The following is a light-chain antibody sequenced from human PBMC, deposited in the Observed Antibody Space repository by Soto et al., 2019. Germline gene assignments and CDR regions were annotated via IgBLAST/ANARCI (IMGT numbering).Light chain of an antibody. V-gene: IGKV4-1*01. J-gene: IGKJ2*01. Sequence: DIVMTQSPDSLAVSLGERATINCKSSQSVLYSSNNKNYLAWYQQKPGQPPKLLIYLASTRESGVPDRFSGSGSGTDFTLPISSLQAEDVAVYYCQQYYNTPSYTFGQGTKLEIK. CDR3: QQYYNTPSYT. CDR2: LAS. CDR1: QSVLYSSNNKNY.